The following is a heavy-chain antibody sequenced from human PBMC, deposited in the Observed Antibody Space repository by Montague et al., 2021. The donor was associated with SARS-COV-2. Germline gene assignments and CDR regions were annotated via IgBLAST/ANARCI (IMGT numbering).Heavy chain of an antibody. Sequence: PALVKPTQTLTLTCTFSGFSLSTSGVGVGWIRQPPGKALEWFALVSWDDDNRYNPSVKRRVTVTKGTSENQVVLTMTNMDPVDTATYYCARRLYCSSTNCPYYFDKWGQGTLVIVSS. D-gene: IGHD2-2*01. CDR2: VSWDDDN. V-gene: IGHV2-5*02. CDR1: GFSLSTSGVG. J-gene: IGHJ4*02. CDR3: ARRLYCSSTNCPYYFDK.